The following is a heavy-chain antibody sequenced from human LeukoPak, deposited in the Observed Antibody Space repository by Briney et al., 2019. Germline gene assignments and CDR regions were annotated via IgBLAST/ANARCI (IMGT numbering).Heavy chain of an antibody. D-gene: IGHD1-26*01. Sequence: GGSLRLSCAASGFTFSSYAMSWVRQAPGKGLEWVSAISGSGGSTYYADSVKGRFTISRDNSKNTLYLQMNSLRAEDTAVYYCATRRVGATRIDYWGQGTLATVSS. CDR1: GFTFSSYA. CDR3: ATRRVGATRIDY. J-gene: IGHJ4*02. CDR2: ISGSGGST. V-gene: IGHV3-23*01.